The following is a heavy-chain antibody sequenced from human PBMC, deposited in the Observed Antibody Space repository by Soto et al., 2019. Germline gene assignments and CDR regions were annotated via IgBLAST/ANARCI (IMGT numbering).Heavy chain of an antibody. D-gene: IGHD6-13*01. CDR2: INPNSGGT. Sequence: GASVKVSCKASGYTFTGYYMHWVRQAPGQGLEWMGWINPNSGGTNYAQKFQGWVTMTRDTSISTAYMELSRLRSDDTAVYYCARAAAKRVAAAHNNYGMDVWGQGTTVTVSS. J-gene: IGHJ6*02. CDR1: GYTFTGYY. CDR3: ARAAAKRVAAAHNNYGMDV. V-gene: IGHV1-2*04.